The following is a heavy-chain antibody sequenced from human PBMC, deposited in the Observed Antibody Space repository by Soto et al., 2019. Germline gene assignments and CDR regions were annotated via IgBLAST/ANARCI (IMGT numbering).Heavy chain of an antibody. Sequence: QVQLVESGGGVVQPGRSLRLSCTASGFIFSQYVMHWVRQAPGKGLEWVAIISYDATNQYYADSVRGRFTISRDNSNNTVYLQMNRLSAEDTAVYYCARERVGPYDFWRWYYVHWGKGTLVTVS. CDR1: GFIFSQYV. V-gene: IGHV3-30-3*01. CDR2: ISYDATNQ. CDR3: ARERVGPYDFWRWYYVH. J-gene: IGHJ4*02. D-gene: IGHD3-3*01.